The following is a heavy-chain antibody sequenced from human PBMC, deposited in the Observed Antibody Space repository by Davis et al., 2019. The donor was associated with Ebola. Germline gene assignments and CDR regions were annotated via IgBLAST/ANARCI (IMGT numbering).Heavy chain of an antibody. J-gene: IGHJ4*02. CDR3: ARAQNCGGDCYYPTDNYFDY. Sequence: GGSLRLSCAASGFTFDDYAMHWVRHAPGKGLEWVSGISWNSGSIAYADSVKGRFTISRDNAKNSLYLQMNSLRAEDTAVYYCARAQNCGGDCYYPTDNYFDYWGQGTLVTVSS. CDR1: GFTFDDYA. V-gene: IGHV3-9*01. D-gene: IGHD2-21*01. CDR2: ISWNSGSI.